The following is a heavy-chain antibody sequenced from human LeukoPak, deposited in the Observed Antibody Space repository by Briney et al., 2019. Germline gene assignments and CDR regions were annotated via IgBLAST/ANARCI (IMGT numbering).Heavy chain of an antibody. CDR3: ARGDVDTPGY. D-gene: IGHD5-18*01. CDR2: ISSSSSYI. V-gene: IGHV3-21*01. J-gene: IGHJ4*02. Sequence: PGGSLRLSCAASGFTFSSYSMNWVRQAPGKGLEWVSSISSSSSYIYYADSVKGRFTIPRDNAKNSLYLQMNSLRAEDTAVYYCARGDVDTPGYWGQGTLVTVSS. CDR1: GFTFSSYS.